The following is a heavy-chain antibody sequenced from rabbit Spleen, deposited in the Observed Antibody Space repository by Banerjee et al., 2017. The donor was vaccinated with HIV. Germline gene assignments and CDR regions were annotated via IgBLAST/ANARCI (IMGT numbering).Heavy chain of an antibody. CDR1: GIDFSTNYW. D-gene: IGHD4-2*01. Sequence: QEQLEESGGDLVKPEGSLTLTCTASGIDFSTNYWICWVRQAPGKGLEWIACIYTTNANTYYASWAKGRFTISKTSSTTVTLQMTSLTAADTATYFCARDLAGGIGWNFSLWGPGTLVTVS. J-gene: IGHJ4*01. V-gene: IGHV1S45*01. CDR3: ARDLAGGIGWNFSL. CDR2: IYTTNANT.